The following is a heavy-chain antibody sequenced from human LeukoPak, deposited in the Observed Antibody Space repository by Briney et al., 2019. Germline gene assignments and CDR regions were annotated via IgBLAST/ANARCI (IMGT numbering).Heavy chain of an antibody. Sequence: GGSLRLSCAASGFTFSSYWMHWVRQAPGKGLVWVSRINSDGSSTSYADSVKGRFTISRDNAKKSLYLQMNSLRAEDTAVYYCARDSDEYCSGGACSAFDHWGQGTLVTVSS. CDR3: ARDSDEYCSGGACSAFDH. J-gene: IGHJ4*02. V-gene: IGHV3-74*01. D-gene: IGHD2-15*01. CDR1: GFTFSSYW. CDR2: INSDGSST.